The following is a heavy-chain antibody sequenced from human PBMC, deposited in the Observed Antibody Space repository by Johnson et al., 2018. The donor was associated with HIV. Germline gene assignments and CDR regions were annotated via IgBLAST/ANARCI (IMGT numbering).Heavy chain of an antibody. CDR1: GFTFDDYA. D-gene: IGHD1-26*01. J-gene: IGHJ3*02. Sequence: VQLVESGGGLVQPGRSLRLSCAASGFTFDDYAMHWVRQAPGKGLEWVSGITWNGGSTGYADSVKGRFTISRDNSKNTVYLQMNSLKAEDTAVYYCAKAFEPLGGSYLDAFDIWGQGTMVTVSS. CDR2: ITWNGGST. V-gene: IGHV3-9*01. CDR3: AKAFEPLGGSYLDAFDI.